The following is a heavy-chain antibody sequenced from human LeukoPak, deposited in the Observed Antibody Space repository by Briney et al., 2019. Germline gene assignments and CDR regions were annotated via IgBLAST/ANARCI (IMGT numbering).Heavy chain of an antibody. J-gene: IGHJ4*02. CDR2: IYHSGST. V-gene: IGHV4-30-2*02. Sequence: PSETLSLTCAVSGGSISSGGYSWSWIRQPPGKGLEWIGYIYHSGSTYYNPSLKSRVTISVDRSKNQFSLKLSSVAAADTAVYYCTRSTNYYDSSGYYFWGQGTLVTVSS. CDR3: TRSTNYYDSSGYYF. D-gene: IGHD3-22*01. CDR1: GGSISSGGYS.